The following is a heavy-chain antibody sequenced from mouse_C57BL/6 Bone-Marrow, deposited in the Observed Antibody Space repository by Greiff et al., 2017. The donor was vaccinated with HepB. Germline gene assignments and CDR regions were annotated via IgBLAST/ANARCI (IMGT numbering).Heavy chain of an antibody. CDR1: GYTFTDYN. Sequence: EVKLEESGPELVKPGASVKMSCKASGYTFTDYNMHWVKQSHGKSLEWIGYINPNNGGTSYNQKFKGKATLTVNKSSSTAYMELRSLTSEDSAVYYCARGLFYAMDYWGQGTSVTVSS. V-gene: IGHV1-22*01. CDR3: ARGLFYAMDY. CDR2: INPNNGGT. J-gene: IGHJ4*01.